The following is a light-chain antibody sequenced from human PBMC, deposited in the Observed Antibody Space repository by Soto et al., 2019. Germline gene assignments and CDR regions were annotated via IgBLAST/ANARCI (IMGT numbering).Light chain of an antibody. V-gene: IGLV2-14*01. J-gene: IGLJ1*01. CDR1: SSDVGGYNY. CDR3: SSYTSSSTPLCV. CDR2: DVS. Sequence: QSVLTQPASVSGSPGQSITISCTETSSDVGGYNYVSWYQQHPGKAPKLMIYDVSNRPSGVSNRFSGSKSGNTASLTISGLQAEDEADYYCSSYTSSSTPLCVFGTGTKLTVL.